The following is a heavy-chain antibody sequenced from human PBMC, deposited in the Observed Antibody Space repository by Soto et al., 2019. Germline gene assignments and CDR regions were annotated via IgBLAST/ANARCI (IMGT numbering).Heavy chain of an antibody. V-gene: IGHV2-5*02. D-gene: IGHD3-22*01. J-gene: IGHJ4*02. CDR3: AHRRRYYFGSSGYYYTPLDY. CDR1: GFSLSTSGVG. CDR2: IFWDDDK. Sequence: QITLKESGPTLVKPTQTLTLTCSFSGFSLSTSGVGVTWIRRPPGKALEWLTLIFWDDDKRYSPSLKSRLTITKDTSKNHVVLTMTNMDPVDTATYYCAHRRRYYFGSSGYYYTPLDYWGQGILVTVSS.